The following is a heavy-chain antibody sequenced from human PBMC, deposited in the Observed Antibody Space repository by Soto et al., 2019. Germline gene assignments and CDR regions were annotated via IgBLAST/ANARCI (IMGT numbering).Heavy chain of an antibody. J-gene: IGHJ4*02. CDR1: GGSISSGGYY. CDR2: IYYSGST. Sequence: PSEPLSLTCTVSGGSISSGGYYGSWIRQHPGKGLEWIGYIYYSGSTYYNPSLKSRVTISVDTSKNQFSLKLSSFTAADTAVYYCARTGYYYEGDYWGQGTLVTVSS. D-gene: IGHD3-22*01. V-gene: IGHV4-31*03. CDR3: ARTGYYYEGDY.